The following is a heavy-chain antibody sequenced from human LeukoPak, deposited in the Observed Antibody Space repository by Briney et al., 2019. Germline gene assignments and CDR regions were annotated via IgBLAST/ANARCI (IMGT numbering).Heavy chain of an antibody. CDR1: GFTFRSYG. CDR3: AKALGGYDFDY. V-gene: IGHV3-23*01. CDR2: LSGSGGST. Sequence: GGSLRLSCAASGFTFRSYGMSWVRQAPGKGLEWVSSLSGSGGSTYYADSVKGRFTISRDNSKNTLFLHMNSLRAGDTAVYYCAKALGGYDFDYWGQGTLVTVSS. D-gene: IGHD3-16*01. J-gene: IGHJ4*02.